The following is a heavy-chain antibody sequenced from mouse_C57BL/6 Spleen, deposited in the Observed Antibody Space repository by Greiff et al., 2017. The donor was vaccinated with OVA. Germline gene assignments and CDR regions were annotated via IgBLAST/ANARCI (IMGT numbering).Heavy chain of an antibody. CDR3: ARGLRPPYWYFDV. CDR1: GFTFSDYG. V-gene: IGHV5-17*01. CDR2: ISSGSSTI. J-gene: IGHJ1*03. D-gene: IGHD2-2*01. Sequence: EVHLVESGGGLVKPGGSLKLSCAASGFTFSDYGMHWVRQAPEKGLEWVAYISSGSSTIYYADTVKGRFTISRDNAKNTLFLQMTSLRSEDTDMYYCARGLRPPYWYFDVWGTGTTVTVSS.